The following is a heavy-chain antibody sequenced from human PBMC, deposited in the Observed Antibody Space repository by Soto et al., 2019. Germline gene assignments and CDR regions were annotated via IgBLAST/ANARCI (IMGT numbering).Heavy chain of an antibody. J-gene: IGHJ4*02. CDR1: GGTYNTFA. CDR3: VRAAKRYFDY. CDR2: IIPVLGPA. V-gene: IGHV1-69*06. Sequence: SVKVSCEASGGTYNTFAISWVRQAPVQGLEWMGGIIPVLGPAFYAQKFQGRVTITADKSTTTAYLELTSLRSEDTAVYYCVRAAKRYFDYWGQGTLVTVSS.